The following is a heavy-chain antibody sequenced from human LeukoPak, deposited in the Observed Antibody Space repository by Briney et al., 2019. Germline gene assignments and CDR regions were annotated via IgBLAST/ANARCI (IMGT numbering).Heavy chain of an antibody. CDR2: IYYSGST. Sequence: PSETLSLTCTVSGGSISSGSYYWGWIRQPPGKGLEWIGSIYYSGSTYYNPSLKSRVTISVDTSKNQFSLKLSSVTAADTAVYYCARGGKEYYYGSASQDYWGQGTLVIVSS. CDR1: GGSISSGSYY. V-gene: IGHV4-39*01. J-gene: IGHJ4*02. D-gene: IGHD3-10*01. CDR3: ARGGKEYYYGSASQDY.